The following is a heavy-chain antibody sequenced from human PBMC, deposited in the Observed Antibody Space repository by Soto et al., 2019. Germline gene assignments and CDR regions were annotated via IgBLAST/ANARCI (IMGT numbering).Heavy chain of an antibody. CDR2: IYYSGST. CDR1: GGSISSGDYS. V-gene: IGHV4-30-4*01. D-gene: IGHD4-17*01. J-gene: IGHJ4*02. Sequence: PSETLSFTCTVSGGSISSGDYSWSWIRQPPGKGLEWIGYIYYSGSTYYNPSLKSRVTISVDTSKNQFSLKLSSVTAADTAVYYCASYGRQSHLAYRAQRTPVPVSS. CDR3: ASYGRQSHLAY.